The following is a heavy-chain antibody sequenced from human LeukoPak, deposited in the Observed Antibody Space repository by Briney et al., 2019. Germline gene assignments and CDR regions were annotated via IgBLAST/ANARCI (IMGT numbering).Heavy chain of an antibody. CDR2: ISGSGGST. J-gene: IGHJ4*02. D-gene: IGHD1-26*01. Sequence: GGSLRLSCAASGFTFSSYAMSWVRQAPGKGLEWDSAISGSGGSTYYADSVKGRFTISRDNSKNTLYLQMNSLRAEDTAVYYCAKDIGEWELLGFSYWGQGTLVTVSS. CDR3: AKDIGEWELLGFSY. V-gene: IGHV3-23*01. CDR1: GFTFSSYA.